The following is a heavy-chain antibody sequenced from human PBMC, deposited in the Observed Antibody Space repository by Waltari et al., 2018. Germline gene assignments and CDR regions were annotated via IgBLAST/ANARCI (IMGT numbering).Heavy chain of an antibody. CDR2: ISYDGSNK. J-gene: IGHJ4*02. V-gene: IGHV3-30-3*01. CDR3: ARGLRTRDYFDY. D-gene: IGHD2-21*01. CDR1: GFTFSSYA. Sequence: QVQLVESGGGVVQPGRSLRLSCAASGFTFSSYAMHWVRQAPGKGLGWVAVISYDGSNKYYADSVKGRFTISRDNSKNTLYLQMNSLRAEDTAVYYCARGLRTRDYFDYWGQGTLVTVSS.